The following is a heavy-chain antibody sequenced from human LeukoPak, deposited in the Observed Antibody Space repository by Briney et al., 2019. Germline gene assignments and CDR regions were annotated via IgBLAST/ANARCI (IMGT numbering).Heavy chain of an antibody. CDR1: GFTVSSNY. J-gene: IGHJ4*02. D-gene: IGHD3-22*01. Sequence: GGSLRLSCAASGFTVSSNYMSWVRQAPGKGLEWVSVIYSGGSTYYADSVKGRFTISRDNAKNSLYLQMNSLRAEDTALYYCARDLRVVITGSFDSWGQGTLVTVSS. V-gene: IGHV3-66*01. CDR3: ARDLRVVITGSFDS. CDR2: IYSGGST.